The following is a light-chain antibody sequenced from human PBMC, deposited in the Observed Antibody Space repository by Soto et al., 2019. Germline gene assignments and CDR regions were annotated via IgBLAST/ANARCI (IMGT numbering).Light chain of an antibody. CDR3: CSYAGSSTYYV. V-gene: IGLV2-23*02. CDR2: EVS. CDR1: SSDVGSYNL. Sequence: QSVLTQPASVSGSPGQSITISWTGTSSDVGSYNLVSWYQQHPGKAPKLMIYEVSKRPSGVSNRFSGSKSGNTASLTISGLQAEDEADYYCCSYAGSSTYYVFGTGTNLTVL. J-gene: IGLJ1*01.